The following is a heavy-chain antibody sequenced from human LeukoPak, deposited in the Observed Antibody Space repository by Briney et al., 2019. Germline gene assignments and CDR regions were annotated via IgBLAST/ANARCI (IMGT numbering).Heavy chain of an antibody. CDR2: IYYSGST. Sequence: SETLSLTCTVSGGSISSGGDYWSWIRQHPGKGLEWIGYIYYSGSTYYHPSLKSRVTISVDTSKNQFSLKLSSVTAADTAVYYCARVQYGSSSLYFQHWGQGTLVTVSS. CDR1: GGSISSGGDY. D-gene: IGHD6-6*01. V-gene: IGHV4-31*03. J-gene: IGHJ1*01. CDR3: ARVQYGSSSLYFQH.